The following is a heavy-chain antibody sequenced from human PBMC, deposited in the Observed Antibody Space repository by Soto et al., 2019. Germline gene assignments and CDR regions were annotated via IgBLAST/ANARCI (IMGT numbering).Heavy chain of an antibody. J-gene: IGHJ4*02. V-gene: IGHV1-69*02. D-gene: IGHD3-10*01. CDR1: GDTFTFYS. CDR2: INPILSMS. CDR3: ASSYGSGYRAFDY. Sequence: QVQLVQSGAEVKRPGSSVKVSCKASGDTFTFYSINWVRQAPGLGLEWMGRINPILSMSNYAQRFQGRVTVTADKSTSTAYMELSSLRSEDTAIYYCASSYGSGYRAFDYWGKGALVTVSS.